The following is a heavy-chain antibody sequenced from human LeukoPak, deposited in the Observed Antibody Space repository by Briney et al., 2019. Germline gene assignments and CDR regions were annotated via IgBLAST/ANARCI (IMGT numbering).Heavy chain of an antibody. CDR2: ISSISSSYI. Sequence: GGSLRLSCAASGFTFNNYNVNWVRQAPGKGLEWVSSISSISSSYIYYADSVKGRFTISRDNARNSLYLQMNSLRAEDTAVYYCAREHSGYDFPGRDYYYMDVWGKGTTVTVSS. CDR1: GFTFNNYN. D-gene: IGHD5-12*01. J-gene: IGHJ6*03. CDR3: AREHSGYDFPGRDYYYMDV. V-gene: IGHV3-21*01.